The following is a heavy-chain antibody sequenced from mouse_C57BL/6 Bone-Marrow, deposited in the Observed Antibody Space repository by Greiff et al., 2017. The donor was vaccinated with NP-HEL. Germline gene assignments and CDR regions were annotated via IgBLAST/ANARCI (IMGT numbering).Heavy chain of an antibody. D-gene: IGHD2-3*01. CDR2: ISYDGSN. V-gene: IGHV3-6*01. CDR1: GYSITSGYY. CDR3: ASRGWLLRFAY. J-gene: IGHJ3*01. Sequence: ESGPGLVKPSQSLSLTCSVTGYSITSGYYWNWIRQFPGNKLEWMGYISYDGSNNYNPSLKNRISITRDTYKNQFFMKLNDLTTEDTATYYCASRGWLLRFAYWGQGTLVTVSA.